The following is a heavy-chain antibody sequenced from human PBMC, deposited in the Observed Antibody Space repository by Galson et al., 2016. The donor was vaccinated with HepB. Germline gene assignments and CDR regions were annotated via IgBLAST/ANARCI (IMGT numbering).Heavy chain of an antibody. V-gene: IGHV1-69*13. CDR3: ARERRYSGFDSYQAGESLDH. D-gene: IGHD5-12*01. Sequence: SVKVSCKASGGTFRSYAFSWVRQAPGQGLEWMGRIIPFFGSTNFAQKFQGRLTITADESTSTAYLDLSSLRSEDTAVYYCARERRYSGFDSYQAGESLDHWGQGTLVTVSS. J-gene: IGHJ4*02. CDR1: GGTFRSYA. CDR2: IIPFFGST.